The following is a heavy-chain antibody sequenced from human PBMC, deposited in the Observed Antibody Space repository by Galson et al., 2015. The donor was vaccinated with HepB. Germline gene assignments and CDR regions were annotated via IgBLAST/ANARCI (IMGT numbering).Heavy chain of an antibody. Sequence: SLRLSCAASGFTFDDHGLGWVRQSPGKGLEWVSGVNWSGETTGYGDAVKGRFTISRDNAKNSLHLQMNSQRADDTALYYCARAAGASLGTSYCFDFWGQGTLVTVSS. CDR3: ARAAGASLGTSYCFDF. CDR2: VNWSGETT. D-gene: IGHD2-21*01. J-gene: IGHJ4*02. V-gene: IGHV3-20*04. CDR1: GFTFDDHG.